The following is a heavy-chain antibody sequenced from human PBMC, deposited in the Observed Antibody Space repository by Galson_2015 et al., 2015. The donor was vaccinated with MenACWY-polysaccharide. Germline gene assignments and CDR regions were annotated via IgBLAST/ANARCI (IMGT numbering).Heavy chain of an antibody. D-gene: IGHD4-23*01. CDR2: ITPSSNT. J-gene: IGHJ4*02. Sequence: SLRLSCAASGFTFTTYSIIWVRQAPGKGLEWISYITPSSNTYYADSVKGRFTVSRDNGKNSGFLQMNSLRDEDTAVYYCARVRGPTVATWYFDYWGQGTLVTVSS. CDR1: GFTFTTYS. V-gene: IGHV3-48*02. CDR3: ARVRGPTVATWYFDY.